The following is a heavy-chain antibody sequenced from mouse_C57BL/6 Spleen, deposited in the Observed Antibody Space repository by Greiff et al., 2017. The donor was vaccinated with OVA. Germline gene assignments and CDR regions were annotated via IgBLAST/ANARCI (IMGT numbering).Heavy chain of an antibody. CDR1: GYAFSSSW. D-gene: IGHD1-1*01. V-gene: IGHV1-82*01. CDR2: IYPGDGDT. Sequence: VQRVESGPELVKPGASVKISCKASGYAFSSSWMNWVKQRPGKGLEWIGRIYPGDGDTNYNGKFKGKATLTADKSSSTAYMQLSSLTSEDSAVYFCARTTVVRGDWFAYWGQGTLVTVSA. J-gene: IGHJ3*01. CDR3: ARTTVVRGDWFAY.